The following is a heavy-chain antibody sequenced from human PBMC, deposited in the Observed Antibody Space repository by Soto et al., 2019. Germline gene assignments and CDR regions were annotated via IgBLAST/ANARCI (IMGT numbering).Heavy chain of an antibody. CDR1: GGSISSYY. D-gene: IGHD3-22*01. J-gene: IGHJ4*02. CDR2: IYYSGST. CDR3: ARWYYYDSSGSLDY. V-gene: IGHV4-59*01. Sequence: PSETLSLTCTVSGGSISSYYWSWIRQPPGKGLEWIGYIYYSGSTNYNPSLKSRVTISVDTSKNQFSLKLSSVTAADTAVYYCARWYYYDSSGSLDYWGQGTLVTVSS.